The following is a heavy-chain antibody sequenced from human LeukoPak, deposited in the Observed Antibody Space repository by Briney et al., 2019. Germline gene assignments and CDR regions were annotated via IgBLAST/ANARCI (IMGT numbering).Heavy chain of an antibody. CDR3: ARGLRGRDY. D-gene: IGHD3-10*01. CDR2: INDGTGT. V-gene: IGHV3-74*01. Sequence: QPGGSLRFSCAASVFTFSNYWMHWVRQAPGKGLVWVSRINDGTGTSYADSVKGRFTISRDNAKNTLYMQMNSLRVEDTAAYYCARGLRGRDYWGQGTLVTVSS. J-gene: IGHJ4*02. CDR1: VFTFSNYW.